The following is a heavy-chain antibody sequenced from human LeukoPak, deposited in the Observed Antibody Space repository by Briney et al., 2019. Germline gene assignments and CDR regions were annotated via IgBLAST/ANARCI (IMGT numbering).Heavy chain of an antibody. CDR2: INQDEGSK. V-gene: IGHV3-7*01. J-gene: IGHJ5*02. CDR1: GFSIGDYW. D-gene: IGHD3-10*01. Sequence: GGSLRLSCAASGFSIGDYWMSWVRQAPGKGLEWVANINQDEGSKDYVDSVKGRFTISRDNAKNSLYLQMNSLRAEDTAVYYRWHPMIQGAVSWGQGTLVTVSS. CDR3: WHPMIQGAVS.